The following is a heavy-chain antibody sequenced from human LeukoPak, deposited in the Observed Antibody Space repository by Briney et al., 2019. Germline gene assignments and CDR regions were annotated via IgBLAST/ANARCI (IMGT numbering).Heavy chain of an antibody. V-gene: IGHV3-30-3*01. D-gene: IGHD6-19*01. Sequence: GRSLRLSCAASGFTFSSYAMHWVRQAPGKGLEWVAVISYDGSNKYYADSVKGRFTISRDNSKNTLYLQMNSLRAEDTAVYYCARCIAVWLAPNYWGQGTLVTVSS. CDR3: ARCIAVWLAPNY. J-gene: IGHJ4*02. CDR2: ISYDGSNK. CDR1: GFTFSSYA.